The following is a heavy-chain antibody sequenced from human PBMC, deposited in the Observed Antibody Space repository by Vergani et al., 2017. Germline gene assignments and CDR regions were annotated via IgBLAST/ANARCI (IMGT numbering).Heavy chain of an antibody. V-gene: IGHV4-59*01. CDR1: GGSISSYY. D-gene: IGHD7-27*01. J-gene: IGHJ2*01. CDR2: IYYSGST. CDR3: ARLSGEGEWSSPLWYFDL. Sequence: QVQLQESGPGLVKPSETLSLTCTVSGGSISSYYWSWIRQPPGKGLEWIGYIYYSGSTNYNPSLKSRVTISVDTSKNQFSLKLSSVTAADTAVYYCARLSGEGEWSSPLWYFDLWGRGTLVTVSS.